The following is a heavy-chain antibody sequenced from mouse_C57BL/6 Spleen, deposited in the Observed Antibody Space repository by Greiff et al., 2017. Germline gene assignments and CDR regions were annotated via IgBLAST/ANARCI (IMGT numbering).Heavy chain of an antibody. Sequence: QVQLQQPGAELVKPGASVKLSCKASGYTFTSYWMQWVKQRPGQGLEWIGEIDPSDSYTNYNQKFKGKATLTVDTSSSTDYMQRSSLTSEDSAVYYCARWLLFYYAMDYWGQGTSVTVSS. CDR3: ARWLLFYYAMDY. CDR2: IDPSDSYT. CDR1: GYTFTSYW. J-gene: IGHJ4*01. V-gene: IGHV1-50*01. D-gene: IGHD2-3*01.